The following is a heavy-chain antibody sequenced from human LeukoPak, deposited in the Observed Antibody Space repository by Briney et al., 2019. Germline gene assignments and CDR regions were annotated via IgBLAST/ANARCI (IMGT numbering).Heavy chain of an antibody. D-gene: IGHD2-15*01. CDR3: ARETRIGAPRRHPGYGMDV. CDR2: ICHSGST. Sequence: PSETLSLTCTVSGGSISSGGYYWSWIRQHPGKRLEWIGYICHSGSTYYNPSLKSRVTISVDTSKNQFSLKLSSVTAADTAVYYCARETRIGAPRRHPGYGMDVWGQGTTVTVSS. CDR1: GGSISSGGYY. J-gene: IGHJ6*02. V-gene: IGHV4-31*03.